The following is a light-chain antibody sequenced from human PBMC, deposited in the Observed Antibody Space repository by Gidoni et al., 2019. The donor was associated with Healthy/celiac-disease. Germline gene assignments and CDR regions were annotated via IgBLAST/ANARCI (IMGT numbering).Light chain of an antibody. V-gene: IGLV1-47*01. Sequence: QSVLPHPPSAYGTPGQRVTIPCSGSSSNIGSNYVYWSQQRPGTAPKLLIYRNNQRPSGVPDRFSGSKSGTSASLAISGLRSEDEADYYCAAWDDSLSGPNWVFGGGTKLTVL. J-gene: IGLJ3*02. CDR3: AAWDDSLSGPNWV. CDR2: RNN. CDR1: SSNIGSNY.